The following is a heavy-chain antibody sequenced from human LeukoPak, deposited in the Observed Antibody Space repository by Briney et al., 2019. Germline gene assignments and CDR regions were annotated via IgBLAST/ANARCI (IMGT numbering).Heavy chain of an antibody. Sequence: ASVKVSCKASGYTFTGYYMHWVRQAPGQGLEWMGWINPNSGGTNYAQKFQGRVTMTRDTSISTAYMELSRLRSDDTAVYYCARDQMAVAAPGWFDPWGQGTLVTVSS. D-gene: IGHD6-19*01. CDR2: INPNSGGT. CDR3: ARDQMAVAAPGWFDP. CDR1: GYTFTGYY. V-gene: IGHV1-2*02. J-gene: IGHJ5*02.